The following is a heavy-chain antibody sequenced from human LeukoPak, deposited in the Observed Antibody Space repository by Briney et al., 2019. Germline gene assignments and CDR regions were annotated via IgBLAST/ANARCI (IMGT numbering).Heavy chain of an antibody. CDR3: ARDSPYYYGSGSATYYMDV. CDR2: IYYSGST. Sequence: SETLSLTCTVSGGSISSYYWSWIRQPPGKGLEWIGYIYYSGSTNYNPSLKSRVTILVDTSKNQFSLKLSSVTAADTAVYYCARDSPYYYGSGSATYYMDVWGKGTTVTISS. V-gene: IGHV4-59*01. CDR1: GGSISSYY. J-gene: IGHJ6*03. D-gene: IGHD3-10*01.